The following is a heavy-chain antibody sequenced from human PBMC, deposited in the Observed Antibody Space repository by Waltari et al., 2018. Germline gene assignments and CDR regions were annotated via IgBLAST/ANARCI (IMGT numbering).Heavy chain of an antibody. D-gene: IGHD4-17*01. CDR2: INHSGST. CDR1: GGSFSGYY. Sequence: QVQLQQWGAGLLKPAEPLSLTCAVYGGSFSGYYWSRIRQPPGKGLEWSGEINHSGSTNYNPSLKSRVTISVDTSKNQFSLKLSSVTAADTAVYYCAREGTTVTTATDYWGQGTLVTVSS. V-gene: IGHV4-34*01. J-gene: IGHJ4*02. CDR3: AREGTTVTTATDY.